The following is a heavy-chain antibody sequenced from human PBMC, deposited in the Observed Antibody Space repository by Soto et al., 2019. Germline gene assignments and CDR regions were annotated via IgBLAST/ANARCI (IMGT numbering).Heavy chain of an antibody. CDR3: ARLRVDSGGYHFDI. V-gene: IGHV2-70*12. J-gene: IGHJ4*02. D-gene: IGHD2-21*01. CDR1: GFSLSTVSMC. CDR2: IDWEDEK. Sequence: SGPNAGEPTQTLTLTCSFSGFSLSTVSMCVSWIRQTPGKALEYLALIDWEDEKFYSASLKTRLTISEDTSKNQVVLTMTDMDPADTATYYCARLRVDSGGYHFDIWGQGTLVTVSS.